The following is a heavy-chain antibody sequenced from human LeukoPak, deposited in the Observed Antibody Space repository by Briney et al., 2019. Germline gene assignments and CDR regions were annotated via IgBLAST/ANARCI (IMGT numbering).Heavy chain of an antibody. J-gene: IGHJ4*02. CDR3: SLCLNNCFFSGYGDY. V-gene: IGHV5-51*01. CDR2: IYPGDSET. Sequence: GESLKISCQGSGNRYTNYGIVWVRQMPGKGLEWMGIIYPGDSETRYSPSFQGQVTISADKSTSTAYLQWDSLKASDTAMYYCSLCLNNCFFSGYGDYWGQRILVTVSS. D-gene: IGHD5-12*01. CDR1: GNRYTNYG.